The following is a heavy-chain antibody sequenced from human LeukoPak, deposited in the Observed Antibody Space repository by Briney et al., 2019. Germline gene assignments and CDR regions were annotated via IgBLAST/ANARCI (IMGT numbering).Heavy chain of an antibody. CDR3: AKDSANYCVDY. Sequence: PGVSLRLSCAASGFTFSNYGMHWVRQAPGKGLELVAFLRYDETIKYYADSVKGRFSISRDTSKNMLYLQMNSLRVEDTAVYYCAKDSANYCVDYWGQGTLVTVSS. CDR1: GFTFSNYG. D-gene: IGHD1-26*01. V-gene: IGHV3-30*02. CDR2: LRYDETIK. J-gene: IGHJ4*02.